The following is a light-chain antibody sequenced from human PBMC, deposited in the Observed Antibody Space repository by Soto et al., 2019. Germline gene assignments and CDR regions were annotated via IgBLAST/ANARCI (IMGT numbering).Light chain of an antibody. V-gene: IGKV3-11*01. CDR1: QSVGRD. Sequence: ETVMTQSPGTLSLSPGDTATVSCTASQSVGRDLAWYQQKSGQAPRLLIYEESTRAAGIPDRFSGSGSETDLNLTISEVEPEDFAVYYCHKRQSWPRTFGQGTKVDI. CDR2: EES. J-gene: IGKJ1*01. CDR3: HKRQSWPRT.